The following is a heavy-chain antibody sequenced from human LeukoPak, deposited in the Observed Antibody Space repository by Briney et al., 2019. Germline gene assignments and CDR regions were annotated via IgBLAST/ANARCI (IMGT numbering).Heavy chain of an antibody. Sequence: SETLSLTCTVSGDSISIYYWYWIRQPAGKGLEWIGRIYRSGSTAYNPSLRSRVAMSVDTSKNQFSLNLNSVTAADTAVYCCVRGRSSGSGWLNLDSWGQGTLVTVSS. J-gene: IGHJ4*02. V-gene: IGHV4-4*07. CDR2: IYRSGST. CDR1: GDSISIYY. D-gene: IGHD6-19*01. CDR3: VRGRSSGSGWLNLDS.